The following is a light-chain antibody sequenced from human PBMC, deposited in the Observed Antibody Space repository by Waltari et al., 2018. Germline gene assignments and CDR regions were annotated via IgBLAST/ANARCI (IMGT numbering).Light chain of an antibody. CDR2: RNN. V-gene: IGLV1-47*01. Sequence: QSVLTQPPSASGPPGQRIPISCSGGSSNIGRDFVSWFHHLPGRAPRLLIYRNNQRPSGVPGRFSGSKSGTSASLAISGLRSEDEGHYYCASWDDSPGGWVFGGGTKLTVL. J-gene: IGLJ3*02. CDR3: ASWDDSPGGWV. CDR1: SSNIGRDF.